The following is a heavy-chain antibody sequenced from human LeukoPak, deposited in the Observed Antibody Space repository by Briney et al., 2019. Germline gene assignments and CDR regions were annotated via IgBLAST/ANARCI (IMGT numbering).Heavy chain of an antibody. D-gene: IGHD3-10*01. CDR2: INHSGST. CDR3: ARAVAILLWFGELLSSYYYYGMDV. Sequence: SETLSLTCAVYGGSFSGYYWSWIRQPPGKGLEWIGEINHSGSTNYNPSLKSRVTISVDTSKNQFSLKLSSMTAADTAVYYCARAVAILLWFGELLSSYYYYGMDVWGQGTTVTVSS. CDR1: GGSFSGYY. J-gene: IGHJ6*02. V-gene: IGHV4-34*01.